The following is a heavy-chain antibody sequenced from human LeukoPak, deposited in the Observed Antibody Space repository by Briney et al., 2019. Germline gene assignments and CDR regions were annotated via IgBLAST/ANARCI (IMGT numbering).Heavy chain of an antibody. V-gene: IGHV6-1*01. Sequence: SQTLSLTCAISGDSVSSNSAAWIWIRQSPSRGLEWLGRTYYRSNLYNDYAVSVKSRITINPDTSKNQFSLQLNSVTPEDTAVYYCARDPQAAGYFDYWGQGTLVTVSS. CDR2: TYYRSNLYN. J-gene: IGHJ4*02. CDR3: ARDPQAAGYFDY. D-gene: IGHD6-13*01. CDR1: GDSVSSNSAA.